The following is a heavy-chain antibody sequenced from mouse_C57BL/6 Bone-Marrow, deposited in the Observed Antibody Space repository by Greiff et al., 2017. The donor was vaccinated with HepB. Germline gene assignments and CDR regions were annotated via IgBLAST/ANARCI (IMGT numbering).Heavy chain of an antibody. J-gene: IGHJ2*01. D-gene: IGHD1-1*01. V-gene: IGHV1-64*01. CDR3: ARLTTVVATDY. CDR1: GYTFTSYW. CDR2: IHPNSGST. Sequence: QVQPQQSGAELVKPGASVKLSCKASGYTFTSYWMHWVKQRPGQGLEWIGMIHPNSGSTNYNEKFKSKATLTVDKSSSTAYMQLSSLTSEDSAVYYCARLTTVVATDYWGQGTTLTVSS.